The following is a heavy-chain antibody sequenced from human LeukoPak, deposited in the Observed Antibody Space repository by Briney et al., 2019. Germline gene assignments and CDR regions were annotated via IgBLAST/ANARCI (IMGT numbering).Heavy chain of an antibody. D-gene: IGHD3-10*01. V-gene: IGHV3-7*01. J-gene: IGHJ4*02. CDR2: IKEDGTEK. CDR3: ARRPFGADY. Sequence: GGSLRLSCAASGFTFSNYWMGWVRQPPGKGLQWVANIKEDGTEKYYVDSVKGRFTIARDNAKNSVYLQMNSLRVEDTAVYYCARRPFGADYWGQGTLVTVSS. CDR1: GFTFSNYW.